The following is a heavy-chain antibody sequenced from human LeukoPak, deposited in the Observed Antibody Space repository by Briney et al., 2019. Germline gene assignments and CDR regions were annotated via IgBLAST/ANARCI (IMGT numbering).Heavy chain of an antibody. CDR2: ISGSGGTT. J-gene: IGHJ4*02. CDR1: GGYA. Sequence: GGSLRLSCAASGGYAMNWVRQALGKGLEWVSGISGSGGTTSYADSVKGRFTISRDNSRNTLYLQMNSLRVEDTAVYYCARLWFAELERASYFEYWGQGTLVTVSS. CDR3: ARLWFAELERASYFEY. V-gene: IGHV3-23*01. D-gene: IGHD3-10*01.